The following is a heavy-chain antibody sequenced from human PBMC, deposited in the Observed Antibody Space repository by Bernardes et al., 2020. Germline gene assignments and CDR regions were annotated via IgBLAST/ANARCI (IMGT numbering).Heavy chain of an antibody. CDR2: IYPGDSDT. J-gene: IGHJ4*02. Sequence: GESLKISCEGSGYSFTSQWIGWVRQKPGKGLEWMGIIYPGDSDTRYSPSFQGQVTISADKSISTAYLQWSSLKASDTAMYYCARQSVGYCSKTSCYTIYDSWGQGTLVTVSS. CDR3: ARQSVGYCSKTSCYTIYDS. CDR1: GYSFTSQW. D-gene: IGHD2-2*02. V-gene: IGHV5-51*01.